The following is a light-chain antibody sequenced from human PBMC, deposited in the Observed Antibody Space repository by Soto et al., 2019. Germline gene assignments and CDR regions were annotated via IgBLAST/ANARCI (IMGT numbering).Light chain of an antibody. CDR3: QQSYSTPPIT. Sequence: DIQMTQSPSSLSASVGDRLTLTCRASQTISNYLNWYQQKPGKAPKLLIYAASGLQSGVPSRFSGSGSGTDFTLTISSLQPEDFATYYCQQSYSTPPITFGQGTRLEIK. CDR2: AAS. J-gene: IGKJ5*01. V-gene: IGKV1-39*01. CDR1: QTISNY.